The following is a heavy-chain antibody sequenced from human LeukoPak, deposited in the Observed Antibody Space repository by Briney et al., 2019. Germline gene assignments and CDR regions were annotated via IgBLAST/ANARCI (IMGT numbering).Heavy chain of an antibody. CDR2: ISSSSSYI. CDR1: GFTFSSYS. J-gene: IGHJ4*02. Sequence: GGSLRLSCAASGFTFSSYSMNWVRQAPGKGLEWVSSISSSSSYIYYADSVKGRFTISRDNAKNSLYLQMNSLRAEDTAVYYCASEAVSKPGGFDYWGQGSLLTVSS. CDR3: ASEAVSKPGGFDY. D-gene: IGHD4-23*01. V-gene: IGHV3-21*01.